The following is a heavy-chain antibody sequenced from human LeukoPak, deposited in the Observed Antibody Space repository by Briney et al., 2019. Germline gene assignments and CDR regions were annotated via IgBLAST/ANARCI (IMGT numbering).Heavy chain of an antibody. Sequence: SETLSLTYTVSGGSISSSYWSWIRQPPGKGLEWIGYIYYSGSTNYNPSLKSRVTISVDTSKNQFSLKLSSVTAADTAVYYRARATDYYYYGMDVWGQGTTVTVSS. J-gene: IGHJ6*02. CDR2: IYYSGST. CDR1: GGSISSSY. CDR3: ARATDYYYYGMDV. V-gene: IGHV4-59*01.